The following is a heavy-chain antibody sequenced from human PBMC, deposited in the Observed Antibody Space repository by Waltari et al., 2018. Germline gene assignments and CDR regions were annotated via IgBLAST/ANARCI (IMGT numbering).Heavy chain of an antibody. Sequence: QVQLVQSGAEVKKPGSSVKVSCKASGGTFSSYAISWVRQAPGQGLEWMGGIITSLGTANYARKVQGRVTITADESTSTAYMELSSLRSEDTAVYYCARESGIVPIPFDPWGQGTLVTVSS. CDR3: ARESGIVPIPFDP. D-gene: IGHD2-2*01. CDR1: GGTFSSYA. V-gene: IGHV1-69*01. CDR2: IITSLGTA. J-gene: IGHJ5*02.